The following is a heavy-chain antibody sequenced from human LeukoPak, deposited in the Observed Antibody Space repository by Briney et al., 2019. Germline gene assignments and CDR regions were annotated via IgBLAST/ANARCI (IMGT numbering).Heavy chain of an antibody. V-gene: IGHV3-48*01. CDR3: ARFAAGGSYYYYMDV. Sequence: GGSLRLSCAASGFTFSSYTMNWVRQPPGKGLEWVSNIGTSSTTIYYADSVKGRFTISRDNAKNSLYLQMSSLRADDTAVYYCARFAAGGSYYYYMDVWGKGTTVIVSS. J-gene: IGHJ6*03. D-gene: IGHD6-25*01. CDR2: IGTSSTTI. CDR1: GFTFSSYT.